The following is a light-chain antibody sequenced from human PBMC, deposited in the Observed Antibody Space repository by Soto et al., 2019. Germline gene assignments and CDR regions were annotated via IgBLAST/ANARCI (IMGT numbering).Light chain of an antibody. J-gene: IGLJ1*01. CDR2: EVS. V-gene: IGLV2-14*01. Sequence: QSVLAQPASVSGSPGQSITISCTGTSSDVGGYDYVSWYQLHPGKAPKLMVFEVSNRPSGVSYRFSGSKSGNTASLTISGLQAEDEADYFCSSYSISTPYLFGTGTKV. CDR3: SSYSISTPYL. CDR1: SSDVGGYDY.